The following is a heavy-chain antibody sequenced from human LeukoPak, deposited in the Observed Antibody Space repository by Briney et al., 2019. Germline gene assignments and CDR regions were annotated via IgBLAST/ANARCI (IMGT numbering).Heavy chain of an antibody. V-gene: IGHV3-53*01. D-gene: IGHD4-17*01. J-gene: IGHJ2*01. CDR1: GFPVSSYY. CDR3: ARCLGGDYVSDTYWYFDL. CDR2: IYIGGRT. Sequence: GGSLRLSCAAPGFPVSSYYMSWVRQAPGKGLEWVSVIYIGGRTYYADSVTGRFTISRDNSKNTLYLQMNSLRAEDTAVYYCARCLGGDYVSDTYWYFDLWGRGSLVTVSS.